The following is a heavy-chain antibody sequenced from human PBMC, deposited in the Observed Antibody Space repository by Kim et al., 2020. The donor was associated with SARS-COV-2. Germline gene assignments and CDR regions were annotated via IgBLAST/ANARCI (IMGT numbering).Heavy chain of an antibody. V-gene: IGHV1-2*06. J-gene: IGHJ4*02. CDR2: INPNSGGT. Sequence: ASVKVSCKASGYTFTGYYMHWVRQAPGQGLEWMGRINPNSGGTNYAQKFQGRVTMTRDTSISTAYMELSRLRSDDTAVYYCARDSRWELGRCDYWGQGTLVTVSS. CDR3: ARDSRWELGRCDY. D-gene: IGHD1-26*01. CDR1: GYTFTGYY.